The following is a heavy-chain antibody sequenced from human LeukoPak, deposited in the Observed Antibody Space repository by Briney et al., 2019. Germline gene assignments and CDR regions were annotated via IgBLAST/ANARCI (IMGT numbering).Heavy chain of an antibody. V-gene: IGHV4-59*08. J-gene: IGHJ4*02. CDR3: NLDRYDSSGYYKDF. CDR1: GGSISSYY. D-gene: IGHD3-22*01. Sequence: SETLSLTCTVSGGSISSYYWSWIRQPPGKGLEWIGYIYYSGSTNYNPSLKSRVTISVDTSKNQFSLKLSSVHTAHSAVYYCNLDRYDSSGYYKDFWGQGTLVTVSS. CDR2: IYYSGST.